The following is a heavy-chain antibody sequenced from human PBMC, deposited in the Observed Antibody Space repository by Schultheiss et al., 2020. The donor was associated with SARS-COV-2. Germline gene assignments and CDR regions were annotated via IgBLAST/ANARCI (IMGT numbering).Heavy chain of an antibody. CDR2: ISSSSSYI. D-gene: IGHD4-11*01. CDR1: GFTFSSYS. Sequence: GGSLRLSCAASGFTFSSYSMNWVRQAPGKGLEWVSSISSSSSYIYYADSVKGRFTISRDNSKNTLYLQMNSLRAEDTAVYYCAKRLSDYSYYYYMDVWGKGTTVTVSS. CDR3: AKRLSDYSYYYYMDV. V-gene: IGHV3-21*04. J-gene: IGHJ6*03.